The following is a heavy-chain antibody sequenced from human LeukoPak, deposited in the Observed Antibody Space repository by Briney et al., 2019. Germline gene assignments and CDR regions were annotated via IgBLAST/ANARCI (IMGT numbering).Heavy chain of an antibody. J-gene: IGHJ6*03. D-gene: IGHD2-2*01. V-gene: IGHV3-30-3*01. CDR3: ARSRCSSTSCYQDYMDV. CDR1: GFTFSSYA. CDR2: ISYDGSNK. Sequence: GGSLRLSCAASGFTFSSYAMHWVRQAPGKGLEWVAVISYDGSNKYYADSVKGRFTISRDNSKNTLYLQMNSLRAEDTAVYYCARSRCSSTSCYQDYMDVWGKGTTVTVSS.